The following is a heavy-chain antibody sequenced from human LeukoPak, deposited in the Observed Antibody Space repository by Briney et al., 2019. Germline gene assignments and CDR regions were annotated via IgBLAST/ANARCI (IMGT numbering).Heavy chain of an antibody. CDR3: AKGGYSGHEFDF. Sequence: GGSLRLSCAAPGFIVSDNYMSWVRQAPGKGLEWLAVIYGGNSTYYAASVKGRFTISRDTSKNTLYLQMNSLTVEDTAVYYCAKGGYSGHEFDFWGQGALVTVSS. CDR2: IYGGNST. D-gene: IGHD5-12*01. CDR1: GFIVSDNY. V-gene: IGHV3-66*01. J-gene: IGHJ5*01.